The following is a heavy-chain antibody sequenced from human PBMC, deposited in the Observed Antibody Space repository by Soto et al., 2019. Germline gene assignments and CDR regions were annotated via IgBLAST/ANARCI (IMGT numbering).Heavy chain of an antibody. CDR3: SKDRLAGNFDY. Sequence: GGSLRLSCAASGVTFNNYAMKWVRQAPGKGHEWVATISATGGSTYYADSVKGRFTISRENTKNTLYLQMNGLRVEDTAVYYCSKDRLAGNFDYWGQGTQVTGSS. J-gene: IGHJ4*02. CDR2: ISATGGST. V-gene: IGHV3-23*01. CDR1: GVTFNNYA.